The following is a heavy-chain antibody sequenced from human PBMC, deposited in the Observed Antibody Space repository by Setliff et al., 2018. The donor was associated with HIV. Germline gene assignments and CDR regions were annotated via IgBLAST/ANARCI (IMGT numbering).Heavy chain of an antibody. CDR2: IYTSGST. Sequence: KTSETLSLTCTVSGGSISSGSYYWSWIRQPAGKRPEWIGHIYTSGSTNYNPSLKSRVTISVDTSKNQFSLKLSSGTAADTAVYYCARRTYRSPIGAFDIWGQGTMVTVSS. CDR1: GGSISSGSYY. J-gene: IGHJ3*02. CDR3: ARRTYRSPIGAFDI. D-gene: IGHD6-19*01. V-gene: IGHV4-61*09.